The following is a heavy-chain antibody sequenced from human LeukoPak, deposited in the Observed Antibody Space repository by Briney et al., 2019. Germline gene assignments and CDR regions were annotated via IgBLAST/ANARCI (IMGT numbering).Heavy chain of an antibody. CDR3: ARGPYARTFDY. Sequence: SETLSLTCAVCGGFFSGYYWSWIRQPPGRGLEWIGEINHSGSTNYNPSLKSRVTISVDTSKNQFSLKLSSVTAADTAVYYCARGPYARTFDYWGQGTLVTVSS. CDR2: INHSGST. V-gene: IGHV4-34*01. CDR1: GGFFSGYY. D-gene: IGHD2-2*01. J-gene: IGHJ4*02.